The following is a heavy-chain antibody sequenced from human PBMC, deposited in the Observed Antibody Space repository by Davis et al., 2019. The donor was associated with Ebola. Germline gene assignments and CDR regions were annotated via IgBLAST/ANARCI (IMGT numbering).Heavy chain of an antibody. CDR3: ARDFFIAVAGMGGDY. CDR1: GYTFTSYG. V-gene: IGHV1-69*06. CDR2: IIPIFGTA. J-gene: IGHJ4*02. Sequence: SVKVSCKASGYTFTSYGISWVRQAPGQGLEWMGGIIPIFGTANYAQKFQGRVTITADKSTSTAYMELSSLRSEDTAVYYCARDFFIAVAGMGGDYWGQGTLVTVSS. D-gene: IGHD6-19*01.